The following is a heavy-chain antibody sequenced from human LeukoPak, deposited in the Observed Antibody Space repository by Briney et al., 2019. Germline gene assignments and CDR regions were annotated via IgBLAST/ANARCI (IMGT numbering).Heavy chain of an antibody. CDR2: ITGSSSYI. CDR3: ASGFSSSPYFDY. V-gene: IGHV3-21*01. D-gene: IGHD6-6*01. Sequence: GGSLRLSCAASGFTFNNAWMTWVRQAPGKGLEWVSFITGSSSYIYYTDSVKGRFTISRDNAKNSLFLQMNSLRDEDTAVYYCASGFSSSPYFDYWGQGTLVTVSS. J-gene: IGHJ4*02. CDR1: GFTFNNAW.